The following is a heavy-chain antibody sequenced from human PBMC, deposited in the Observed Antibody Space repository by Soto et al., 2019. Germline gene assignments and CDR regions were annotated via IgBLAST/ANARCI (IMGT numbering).Heavy chain of an antibody. CDR2: LSSNGIGT. D-gene: IGHD6-13*01. V-gene: IGHV3-64D*06. CDR3: VKDMGQAAVGIRYPYGLDV. CDR1: GFTVSSFG. J-gene: IGHJ6*02. Sequence: GGSLRLSCSGSGFTVSSFGMHWVRQAPGKGLEHVSTLSSNGIGTYYADSVKGRFAFSRDTSKNTLYLQMSSLRTEDTAVYYCVKDMGQAAVGIRYPYGLDVWGLGTTVTVSS.